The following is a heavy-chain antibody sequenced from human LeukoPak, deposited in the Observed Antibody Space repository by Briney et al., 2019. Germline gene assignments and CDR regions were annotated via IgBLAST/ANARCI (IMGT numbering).Heavy chain of an antibody. CDR3: ARDDLHITMVRGARFWHLPRL. V-gene: IGHV3-30-3*01. D-gene: IGHD3-10*01. CDR1: GFTFSSYA. J-gene: IGHJ3*01. CDR2: ISYDGSNK. Sequence: WRSLRLSCAASGFTFSSYAMHWVRQAPGKWLEWVAVISYDGSNKYYADSVKGRFTISRDNSKNTLYLQMNSLRAEDTAVYYCARDDLHITMVRGARFWHLPRLWGQGTMVTVSS.